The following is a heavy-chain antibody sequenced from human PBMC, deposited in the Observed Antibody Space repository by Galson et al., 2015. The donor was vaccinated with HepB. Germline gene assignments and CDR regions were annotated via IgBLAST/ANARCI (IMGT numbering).Heavy chain of an antibody. J-gene: IGHJ4*02. CDR2: ISYDGSNK. CDR1: GFTFSSYA. Sequence: SLRLSCAASGFTFSSYAMHWVRQAPGKGLEWVAVISYDGSNKYYADSVKGRFTISRDNSKNTLYLQMNSLRSEDKAVYYCARDSTFYDSFWGSPPHFDYWGQGTLVTVSS. CDR3: ARDSTFYDSFWGSPPHFDY. D-gene: IGHD3-16*01. V-gene: IGHV3-30-3*01.